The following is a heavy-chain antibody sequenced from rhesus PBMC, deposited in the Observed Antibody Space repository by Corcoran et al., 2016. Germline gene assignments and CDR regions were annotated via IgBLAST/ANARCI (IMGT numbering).Heavy chain of an antibody. CDR1: GGSIGGGYY. D-gene: IGHD6-19*01. CDR2: IYGKRAST. J-gene: IGHJ4*01. V-gene: IGHV4S7*01. Sequence: QVQLQESGPGLVKPSETLSLTCAVSGGSIGGGYYWGWIRQHPGKGMEWIGNIYGKRASTYYNHSLKSRVTISKDTSKNQLSLKLSSVTAADTAVYYCARGGDSGRSHYFDYWGQGVLVTVSS. CDR3: ARGGDSGRSHYFDY.